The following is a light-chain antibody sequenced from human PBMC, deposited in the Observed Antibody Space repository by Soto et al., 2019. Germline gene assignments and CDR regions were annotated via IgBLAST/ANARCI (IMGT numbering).Light chain of an antibody. CDR3: QSYDSRLTGCV. Sequence: QSVLTQPPSVSGAPGQRVTISCTGSSSNIGAGYDVHWYQQLPGTAPKLLIYGNTNRPSGVPDRFSGSKSGASASLAITGCQAEDESDYFCQSYDSRLTGCVFGGGTKLPVL. CDR2: GNT. V-gene: IGLV1-40*01. CDR1: SSNIGAGYD. J-gene: IGLJ3*02.